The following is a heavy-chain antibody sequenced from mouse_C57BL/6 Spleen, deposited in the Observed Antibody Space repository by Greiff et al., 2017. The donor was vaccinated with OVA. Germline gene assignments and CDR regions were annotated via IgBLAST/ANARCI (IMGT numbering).Heavy chain of an antibody. V-gene: IGHV1-5*01. CDR1: GYTFTSYW. CDR3: TRWTTVVADFDY. CDR2: IYPGNSDT. J-gene: IGHJ2*01. D-gene: IGHD1-1*01. Sequence: VQLQQSGTVLARPGASVKMSCKTSGYTFTSYWMHWVKQRPGQGLEWIGAIYPGNSDTSYNQKFKGKAKLTAVTSASTAYMELSSLTNEDSAVYYCTRWTTVVADFDYWGQGTTLTVSS.